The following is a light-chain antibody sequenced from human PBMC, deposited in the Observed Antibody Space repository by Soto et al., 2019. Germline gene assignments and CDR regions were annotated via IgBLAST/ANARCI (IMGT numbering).Light chain of an antibody. CDR1: QSISSW. CDR3: QQYNSYSWT. V-gene: IGKV1-5*01. J-gene: IGKJ1*01. Sequence: DIQMTQSPSTLSASVGDRVTITCRASQSISSWLAWYQQKPGEAPKLLIYDASSLESGVPSRFSGSGSGTEFTLTISSLQPDDFATYYCQQYNSYSWTLGQGPKVDTK. CDR2: DAS.